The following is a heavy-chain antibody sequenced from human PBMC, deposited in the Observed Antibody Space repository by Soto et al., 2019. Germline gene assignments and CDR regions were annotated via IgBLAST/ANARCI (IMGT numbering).Heavy chain of an antibody. J-gene: IGHJ4*02. D-gene: IGHD3-10*01. Sequence: SETLSLTCTVSGGSISSYYCSWIRQPPGKGLEWIGYIYYSGSTNYNPSLKSRVTISVDTSKNQFSLKLSSVTAADTAVYYCAREGNILFDYWGQGTLVTVSS. CDR3: AREGNILFDY. V-gene: IGHV4-59*01. CDR2: IYYSGST. CDR1: GGSISSYY.